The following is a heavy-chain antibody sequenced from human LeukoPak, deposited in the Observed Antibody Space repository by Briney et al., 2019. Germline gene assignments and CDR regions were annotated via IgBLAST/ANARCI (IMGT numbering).Heavy chain of an antibody. CDR3: ARVKLRVNWFDP. Sequence: GGSLRLSCVVSGFTFSTYWMSWVRQAPGKGLECVATIKQDGSVKNYGDSVQGRFTISRDNAKNSLYLQMNSLRAEDTAVYFCARVKLRVNWFDPWGQGTLVTVSS. V-gene: IGHV3-7*01. J-gene: IGHJ5*02. CDR1: GFTFSTYW. CDR2: IKQDGSVK. D-gene: IGHD3-10*01.